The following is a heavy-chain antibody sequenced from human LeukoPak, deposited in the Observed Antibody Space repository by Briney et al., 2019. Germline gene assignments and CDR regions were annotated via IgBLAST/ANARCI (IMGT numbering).Heavy chain of an antibody. Sequence: PGGSLRLSCAASGFTFSSYAMRWVRQAPGKGLEWVSAISGSGGSTYYADSVKGRFTISRDNSKNTLYLQMISLRAEDTALYYCAKSDLNYGGNPDYWGQGTLVTVSS. J-gene: IGHJ4*02. V-gene: IGHV3-23*01. D-gene: IGHD4-23*01. CDR1: GFTFSSYA. CDR2: ISGSGGST. CDR3: AKSDLNYGGNPDY.